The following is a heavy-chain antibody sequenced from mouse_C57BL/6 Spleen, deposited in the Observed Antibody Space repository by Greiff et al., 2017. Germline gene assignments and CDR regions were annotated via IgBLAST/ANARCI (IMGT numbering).Heavy chain of an antibody. CDR1: GYTFTDYY. J-gene: IGHJ4*01. CDR3: ARSTMVTTEAMDY. V-gene: IGHV1-76*01. CDR2: IYPGSGNT. Sequence: LQESGAELVRPGASVKLSCKASGYTFTDYYINWVKQRPGQGLEWIARIYPGSGNTYYNEKFKGKATLTAEKSSSTAYMQLSSLTSEDSAVYFCARSTMVTTEAMDYWGQGTSVTVSS. D-gene: IGHD2-2*01.